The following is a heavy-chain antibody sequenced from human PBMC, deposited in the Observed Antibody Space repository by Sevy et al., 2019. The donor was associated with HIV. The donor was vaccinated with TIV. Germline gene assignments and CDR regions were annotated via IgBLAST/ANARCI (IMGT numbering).Heavy chain of an antibody. CDR1: GFTFSSYA. CDR3: ARPSPRIAAAASAFYDN. J-gene: IGHJ4*02. Sequence: GGSLRLSCAASGFTFSSYAMHWVRQAPGKGLEWVAVISYDGSNKYYADSVKGRFTISRDNSKNTLYLQMNSLRAEDTAVYYCARPSPRIAAAASAFYDNWGQGTLVTVSS. D-gene: IGHD6-13*01. CDR2: ISYDGSNK. V-gene: IGHV3-30-3*01.